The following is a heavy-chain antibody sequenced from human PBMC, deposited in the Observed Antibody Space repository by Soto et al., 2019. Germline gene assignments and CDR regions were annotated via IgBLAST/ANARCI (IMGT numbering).Heavy chain of an antibody. CDR1: GGSISSSSYY. CDR3: ARLLIRQLGNWFDP. Sequence: SETLSLTCTVSGGSISSSSYYWGWIRQPPGKGLEWIGSIYYSGSTYYNPSLKSRVTISVDTSKNQFSLKLSSVTAADTAVYYCARLLIRQLGNWFDPWGQGTLVTVSS. V-gene: IGHV4-39*01. CDR2: IYYSGST. J-gene: IGHJ5*02. D-gene: IGHD1-1*01.